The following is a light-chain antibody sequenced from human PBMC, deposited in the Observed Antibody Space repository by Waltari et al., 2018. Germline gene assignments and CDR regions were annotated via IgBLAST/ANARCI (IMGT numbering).Light chain of an antibody. CDR2: EVS. CDR3: SSYTSSSHVV. Sequence: QSALTQPASVSGSPGQAITISCTGTSRDVGGYNYVSWYQQDPGKAPKLMVYEVSNRPSGVSNRFSGSKSGNTASLTISGLQAEDEADYYCSSYTSSSHVVFGGGTKLTVL. J-gene: IGLJ2*01. CDR1: SRDVGGYNY. V-gene: IGLV2-14*01.